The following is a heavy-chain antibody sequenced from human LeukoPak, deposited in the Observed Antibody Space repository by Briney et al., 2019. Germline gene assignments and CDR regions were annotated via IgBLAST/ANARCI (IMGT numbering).Heavy chain of an antibody. CDR3: ARRVATRPVYAFDV. Sequence: SQTLSLTCTVSGGSISSGGYYWSWIRQHPGKGLEWIGYIYYSGSTYYNPSLKSRVTISVDTSKNQFSLKLSSVTAADTAVYYCARRVATRPVYAFDVWGQGTMVSVSS. CDR2: IYYSGST. D-gene: IGHD6-6*01. J-gene: IGHJ3*01. V-gene: IGHV4-31*03. CDR1: GGSISSGGYY.